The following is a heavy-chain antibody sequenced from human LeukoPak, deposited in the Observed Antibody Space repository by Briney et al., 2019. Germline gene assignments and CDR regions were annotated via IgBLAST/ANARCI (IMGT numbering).Heavy chain of an antibody. V-gene: IGHV3-23*01. CDR3: ARNGDPLYYYDSSGDAFDI. Sequence: GGSLRLSCAASGFTFSSYAMSWARQAPGKGLEWVSAISGSGGSTYYADSVKGRFTISRDNSKNTLYLQMNSLRAEDTAVYYCARNGDPLYYYDSSGDAFDIWGQGTMVTVSS. D-gene: IGHD3-22*01. J-gene: IGHJ3*02. CDR2: ISGSGGST. CDR1: GFTFSSYA.